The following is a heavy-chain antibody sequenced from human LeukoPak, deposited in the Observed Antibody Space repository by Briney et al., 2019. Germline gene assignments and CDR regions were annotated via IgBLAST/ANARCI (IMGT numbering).Heavy chain of an antibody. CDR2: IYSGGST. Sequence: GGSLRLSCEASGFTFSSFAMTWVRQAPGKGLEWVSVIYSGGSTYYADSVKGRFTISRDNSKNTLYPQMNSLRAEDTAVYYCASGIAAADPYYFDYWGQGTLVTVSS. D-gene: IGHD6-13*01. V-gene: IGHV3-53*01. CDR3: ASGIAAADPYYFDY. J-gene: IGHJ4*02. CDR1: GFTFSSFA.